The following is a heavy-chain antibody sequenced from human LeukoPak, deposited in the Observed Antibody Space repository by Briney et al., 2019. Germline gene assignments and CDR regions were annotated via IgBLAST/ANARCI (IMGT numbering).Heavy chain of an antibody. V-gene: IGHV4-4*07. Sequence: PSETLSLTCTVSGGSISSYYWSWIRQPAGRGLEWIGRIYTSGSTNYNPSLKSRVTMSVDTSKNQFSLQLSSVTAADTAVFYCARVHTVAFFDYWGQGTLVTVSS. CDR1: GGSISSYY. CDR3: ARVHTVAFFDY. J-gene: IGHJ4*02. CDR2: IYTSGST. D-gene: IGHD4-23*01.